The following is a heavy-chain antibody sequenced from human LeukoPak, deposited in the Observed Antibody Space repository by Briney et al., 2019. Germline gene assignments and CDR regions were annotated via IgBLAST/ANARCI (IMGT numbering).Heavy chain of an antibody. CDR3: AREMSLAYCGGDCSLRAEYFQH. CDR1: GYTFTSYD. V-gene: IGHV1-18*01. Sequence: ASVKVSCKASGYTFTSYDINWVRQATGQGLEWMGWISAYNGNTNYAQKLQGRATMTTDTSTSTAYMELRSLRSDDTAVYYCAREMSLAYCGGDCSLRAEYFQHWGQGTLVTVSS. CDR2: ISAYNGNT. J-gene: IGHJ1*01. D-gene: IGHD2-21*02.